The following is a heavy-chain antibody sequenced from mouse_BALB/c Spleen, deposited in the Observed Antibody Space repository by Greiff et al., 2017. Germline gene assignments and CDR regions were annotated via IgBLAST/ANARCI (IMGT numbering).Heavy chain of an antibody. D-gene: IGHD2-4*01. CDR3: ARDRDYDYEEGFAY. V-gene: IGHV5-4*02. Sequence: DVMLVESGGGLVKPGGSLKLSCAASGFTFSDYYMYWVRQTPEKRLEWVATISDGGSYTYYPDSVKGRFTISRDNAKNNLYLQMSSLKSEDTAMYYCARDRDYDYEEGFAYWGQGTLVTVSA. CDR2: ISDGGSYT. J-gene: IGHJ3*01. CDR1: GFTFSDYY.